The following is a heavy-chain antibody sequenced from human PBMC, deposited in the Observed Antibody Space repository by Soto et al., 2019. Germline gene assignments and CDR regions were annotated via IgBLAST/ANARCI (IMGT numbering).Heavy chain of an antibody. Sequence: QVQLQQWGAGLLKPSETLSLTCAVYGGSFSGYYWSWIRQPPGKGVEWIGEINHRGSTDYNTSLMSRVTISVDTSKNQFSLKLSSVTAADTAVYYCARGVQVTVNSYYYYMDVWGKGTTVTVSS. CDR2: INHRGST. V-gene: IGHV4-34*01. D-gene: IGHD4-17*01. CDR1: GGSFSGYY. CDR3: ARGVQVTVNSYYYYMDV. J-gene: IGHJ6*03.